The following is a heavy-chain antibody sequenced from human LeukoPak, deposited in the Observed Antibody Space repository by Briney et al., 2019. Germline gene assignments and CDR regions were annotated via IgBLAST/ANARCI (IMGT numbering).Heavy chain of an antibody. CDR2: ISAYNGNT. CDR1: GYTFTSYG. J-gene: IGHJ4*02. D-gene: IGHD1-26*01. Sequence: GASVKVSCKASGYTFTSYGISWVRQAPGQGLEWMGWISAYNGNTNYAQKLQGRVTMTTDTSTSTAYMELRSLRSDDTAVYYCARWLGTANMGSAGATHFDYWGQGTLVTVSS. V-gene: IGHV1-18*01. CDR3: ARWLGTANMGSAGATHFDY.